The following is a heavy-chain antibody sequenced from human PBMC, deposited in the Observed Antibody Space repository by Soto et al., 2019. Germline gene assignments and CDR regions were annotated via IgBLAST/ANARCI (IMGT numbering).Heavy chain of an antibody. CDR2: ISAYNGNT. Sequence: RASVEVSCKASGYAFTSYCISWVRQAPGQGLEWMGWISAYNGNTNYAQKLQGRVTMTTDTSTSTAYMELRSLRSDDTAVYYCARVTIAVADLPYYFDYWGQGTLVTVSS. V-gene: IGHV1-18*04. CDR3: ARVTIAVADLPYYFDY. CDR1: GYAFTSYC. D-gene: IGHD6-19*01. J-gene: IGHJ4*02.